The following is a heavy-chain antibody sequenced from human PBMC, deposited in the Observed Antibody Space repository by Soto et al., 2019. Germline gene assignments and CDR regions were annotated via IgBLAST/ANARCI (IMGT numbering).Heavy chain of an antibody. Sequence: GGSLRLSXAASGFTFSSYSMNWVRQAPGKGLEWVSSISSSSSYIYYADSVKGRFTISRDNAKNSLYLQMNSLRAEDTAVYYCARDHEGGSSDYWGQGTLVTVSS. V-gene: IGHV3-21*01. D-gene: IGHD6-13*01. CDR1: GFTFSSYS. CDR3: ARDHEGGSSDY. CDR2: ISSSSSYI. J-gene: IGHJ4*02.